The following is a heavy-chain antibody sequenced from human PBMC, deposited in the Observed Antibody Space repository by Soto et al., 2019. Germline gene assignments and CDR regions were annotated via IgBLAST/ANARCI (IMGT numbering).Heavy chain of an antibody. CDR2: INAGNGNT. J-gene: IGHJ4*02. CDR1: GYTFTNYS. V-gene: IGHV1-3*01. CDR3: ARGERYYYDSSGYFGFDY. Sequence: ASVKVSCKASGYTFTNYSIHWVRHAPGQRLEWMGWINAGNGNTKYSQKFQGRVTITRDTSATSAYMELSSLRSEDTAVYYCARGERYYYDSSGYFGFDYWGQGTLVTVSS. D-gene: IGHD3-22*01.